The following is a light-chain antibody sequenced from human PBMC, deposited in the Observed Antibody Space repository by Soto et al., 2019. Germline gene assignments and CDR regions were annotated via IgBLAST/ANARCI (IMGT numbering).Light chain of an antibody. CDR1: QSVSSN. CDR3: HQYNNWPLWT. CDR2: GAS. V-gene: IGKV3-15*01. J-gene: IGKJ1*01. Sequence: EIVMTQSPATLSVSPGERATLSCRASQSVSSNLAWYQQKRGQGPRLLIYGASTRATGIPARFSGSGSGTAFTLTISSLQSEDFAVYYRHQYNNWPLWTFGQGTKVEIK.